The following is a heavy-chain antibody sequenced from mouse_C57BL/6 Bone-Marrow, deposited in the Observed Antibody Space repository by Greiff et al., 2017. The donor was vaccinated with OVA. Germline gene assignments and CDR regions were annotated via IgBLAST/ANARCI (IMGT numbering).Heavy chain of an antibody. CDR2: ISYDGSN. Sequence: EVKLLESGPGLVKPSQSLSLTCSVTGYSITSGYYWNWIRQFPGNKLEWMGYISYDGSNNYNPSLKNRISITRDTSKNQFFLKLNSVTTEDTATYYCARDDGNYEAYWGQGTLVTVSA. V-gene: IGHV3-6*01. CDR3: ARDDGNYEAY. D-gene: IGHD2-1*01. J-gene: IGHJ3*01. CDR1: GYSITSGYY.